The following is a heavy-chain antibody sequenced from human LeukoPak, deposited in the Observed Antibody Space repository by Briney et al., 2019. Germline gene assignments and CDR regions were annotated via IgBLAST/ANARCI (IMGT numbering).Heavy chain of an antibody. D-gene: IGHD1-26*01. Sequence: GGSLRLSCTASGFTFGDYAMSWVRQAPGKGLEWVGFIRSKAYGGTTEYAASVKGRFAISRDDSKSIAYLQMNSLKTEDTAVYHCASRSGRQWLPYFDYWGQGTLVTVSS. V-gene: IGHV3-49*04. CDR1: GFTFGDYA. CDR2: IRSKAYGGTT. CDR3: ASRSGRQWLPYFDY. J-gene: IGHJ4*02.